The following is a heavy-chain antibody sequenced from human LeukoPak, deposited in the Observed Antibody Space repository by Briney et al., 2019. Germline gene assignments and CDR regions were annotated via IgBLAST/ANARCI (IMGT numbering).Heavy chain of an antibody. CDR3: TRATAPLYCSSTSCLTYYYYYYGMDV. CDR1: GFTFGDYA. CDR2: IRSKAYGGTT. D-gene: IGHD2-2*01. V-gene: IGHV3-49*03. J-gene: IGHJ6*02. Sequence: GGSLRLSCTASGFTFGDYAMSWFRQAPGKGLEWVGFIRSKAYGGTTEYAASVKGRFTISRDDSKSIAYLQMNSLKTEDTAVYYCTRATAPLYCSSTSCLTYYYYYYGMDVWGQGTTVTVSS.